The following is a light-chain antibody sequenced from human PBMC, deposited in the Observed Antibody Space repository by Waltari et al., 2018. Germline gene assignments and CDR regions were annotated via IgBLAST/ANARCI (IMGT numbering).Light chain of an antibody. Sequence: QSVLTQPPSASGTPGQRVTISCSGSTSNIGSNLVNWYQQLPGKAPKLLISRSDQRTPGVPDRFSGSKSGTSASLASSGLQSEDEADYYCAAWDDSLNGHWVFGGGTKVTVL. V-gene: IGLV1-44*01. CDR1: TSNIGSNL. CDR2: RSD. J-gene: IGLJ3*02. CDR3: AAWDDSLNGHWV.